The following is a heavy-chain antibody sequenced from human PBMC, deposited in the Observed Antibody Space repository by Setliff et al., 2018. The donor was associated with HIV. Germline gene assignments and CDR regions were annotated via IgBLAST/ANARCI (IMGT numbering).Heavy chain of an antibody. Sequence: PSETLSLTCAVSGGSISSPNWWSWVRQPPGKGLEWIGEIYHSGRTNYNPSLKSRATISVDKSNNQFSLRLSSVTAADTAVYYCARSTAEIAVAGIWGQGTMVTVSS. V-gene: IGHV4-4*02. D-gene: IGHD6-19*01. J-gene: IGHJ3*02. CDR3: ARSTAEIAVAGI. CDR2: IYHSGRT. CDR1: GGSISSPNW.